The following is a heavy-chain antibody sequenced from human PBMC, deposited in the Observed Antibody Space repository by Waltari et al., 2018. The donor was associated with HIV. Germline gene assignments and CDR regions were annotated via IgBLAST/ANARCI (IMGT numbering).Heavy chain of an antibody. CDR1: GGTFSNYA. Sequence: QVQLVQSGAEVKKPGSSAKVSCKASGGTFSNYAISWVRQAPGQGLEWMGGIIPIFGSTNFAQNCQGRVTITADEATSTAYMELSSLRSEDTAVYYCASTVYRGDYYYYGMDVWGQGTTVTVSS. D-gene: IGHD4-17*01. CDR3: ASTVYRGDYYYYGMDV. V-gene: IGHV1-69*13. J-gene: IGHJ6*02. CDR2: IIPIFGST.